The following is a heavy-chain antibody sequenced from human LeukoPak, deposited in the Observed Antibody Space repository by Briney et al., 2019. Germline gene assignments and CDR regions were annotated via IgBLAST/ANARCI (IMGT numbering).Heavy chain of an antibody. D-gene: IGHD6-13*01. J-gene: IGHJ4*02. CDR3: ARGGQQPDY. Sequence: SETLSLTCAVSGYPISSGYYWGWIRQPPGKGLEWIESIYHSGSTYYNPSLNSRVTISVDTSKNQFSLKLSSVTAADTAVYYCARGGQQPDYWGQGTLVTVSS. V-gene: IGHV4-38-2*01. CDR1: GYPISSGYY. CDR2: IYHSGST.